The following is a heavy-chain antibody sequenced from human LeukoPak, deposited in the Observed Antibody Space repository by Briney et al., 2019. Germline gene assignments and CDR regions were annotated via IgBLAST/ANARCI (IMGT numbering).Heavy chain of an antibody. CDR2: ISGSGGST. V-gene: IGHV3-23*01. CDR1: GFTFSSYA. D-gene: IGHD6-19*01. CDR3: AKGRGSSGCPDY. Sequence: GGSLRLSCAASGFTFSSYAMSWVRQAPGKGLEWVSAISGSGGSTYYADSVKGRFTISRDNSKNTLYLQMNSLRAEDTAVYYRAKGRGSSGCPDYWGQGTLVTVSS. J-gene: IGHJ4*02.